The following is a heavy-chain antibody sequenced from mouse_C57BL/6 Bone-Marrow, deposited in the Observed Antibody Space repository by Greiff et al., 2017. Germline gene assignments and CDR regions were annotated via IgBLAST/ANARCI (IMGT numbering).Heavy chain of an antibody. Sequence: QVQLQQSGPGLVQPSQSLSITCTVSGFSLTSYGVHWVRQSPGKGLEWLGVIWSGGSTDYNAAFISRLSISKDNSKSQVFFKMNSLQADDTAIYYCAISTRGLYYYAMDYWGQGTSVTVSS. CDR1: GFSLTSYG. J-gene: IGHJ4*01. V-gene: IGHV2-2*01. CDR2: IWSGGST. D-gene: IGHD2-1*01. CDR3: AISTRGLYYYAMDY.